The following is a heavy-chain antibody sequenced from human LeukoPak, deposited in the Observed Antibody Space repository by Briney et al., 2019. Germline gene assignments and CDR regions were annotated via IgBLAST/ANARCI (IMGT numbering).Heavy chain of an antibody. CDR3: ARRDIVVVVSASDY. CDR1: GFTFSSYD. CDR2: ISGSGGST. D-gene: IGHD2-15*01. Sequence: PGGSLRLSCAASGFTFSSYDMSCAREARGEGLEWVSDISGSGGSTYYADSVKGRFTVSRDNSKNTVYLQMNSLRVDDTAVYYCARRDIVVVVSASDYWGQGTLVTVSS. V-gene: IGHV3-23*01. J-gene: IGHJ4*02.